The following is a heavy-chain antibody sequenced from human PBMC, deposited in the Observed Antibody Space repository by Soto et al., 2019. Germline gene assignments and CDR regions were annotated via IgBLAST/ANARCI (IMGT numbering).Heavy chain of an antibody. CDR2: ISWNSGRI. CDR1: GFIFDDYA. CDR3: ANEVF. Sequence: EVQLVESGGGSVQPGRSLRLSCVASGFIFDDYAMHWVRQVPGKGLEWVSGISWNSGRIDYADSVKGRFTISRDDAKNSVYLQMNSLGVEDTALYYCANEVFWGQGTLVTVSS. J-gene: IGHJ4*02. V-gene: IGHV3-9*01.